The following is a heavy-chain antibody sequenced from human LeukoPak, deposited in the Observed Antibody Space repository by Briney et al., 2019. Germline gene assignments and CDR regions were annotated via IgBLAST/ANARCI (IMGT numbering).Heavy chain of an antibody. CDR1: GFTFSSYW. V-gene: IGHV3-7*01. Sequence: PGGSLRLSCAASGFTFSSYWMSWVRQAPGKGLEWVANIKQDGSEKYYVDSVKGRFTISRDNAKNSLYLQMNSLRAEDTAVYYCARDFGGYYYLGHDAFDIWGQGTMVTVSS. D-gene: IGHD3-22*01. CDR3: ARDFGGYYYLGHDAFDI. CDR2: IKQDGSEK. J-gene: IGHJ3*02.